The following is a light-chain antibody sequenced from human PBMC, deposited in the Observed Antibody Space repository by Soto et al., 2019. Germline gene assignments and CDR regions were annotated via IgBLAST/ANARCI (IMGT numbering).Light chain of an antibody. V-gene: IGKV3-15*01. J-gene: IGKJ1*01. CDR2: GAS. CDR1: QSVRTN. CDR3: KQSNAHWPT. Sequence: EVRMTQAPATRAVSPGERATLSFRASQSVRTNLAWYQHKPGQAPRLLIYGASNRATGFPARFSGSGSGTEFTLTISSLQPADFRLYYCKQSNAHWPTFGQGTKV.